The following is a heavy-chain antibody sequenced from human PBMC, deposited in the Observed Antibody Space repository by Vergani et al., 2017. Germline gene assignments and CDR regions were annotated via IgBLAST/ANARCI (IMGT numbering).Heavy chain of an antibody. Sequence: EVQVVESGGGLVQPGGSLRLSCVASGFTFSHYSMNWVRQAPGKGLEWVSSISGNNDDVYYADSVKGRFTISRDNAKNSLYLQMNSLRAEDTAVYYCAKAITMIVVVTDFDYWGQGTLVTVSS. J-gene: IGHJ4*02. V-gene: IGHV3-21*01. D-gene: IGHD3-22*01. CDR3: AKAITMIVVVTDFDY. CDR1: GFTFSHYS. CDR2: ISGNNDDV.